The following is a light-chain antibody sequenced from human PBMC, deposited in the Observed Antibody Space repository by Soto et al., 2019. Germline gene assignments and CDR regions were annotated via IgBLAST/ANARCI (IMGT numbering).Light chain of an antibody. CDR1: QSVNTN. Sequence: EIVMTQSPATLSVSPGERATLSCRASQSVNTNLAWYQQKPGQAPRLLINYASSRATGIPARFSGSGSGTEFTLTISSLQSEDFAVYYCQQHNNWPLTFGGGTKVEIK. CDR3: QQHNNWPLT. J-gene: IGKJ4*01. V-gene: IGKV3-15*01. CDR2: YAS.